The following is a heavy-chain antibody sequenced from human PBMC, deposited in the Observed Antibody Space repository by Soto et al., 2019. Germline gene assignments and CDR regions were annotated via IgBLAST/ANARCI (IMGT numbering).Heavy chain of an antibody. Sequence: EVQLLVSGGGLVQPGGSLRLSCAASGFPFSSYAMTWVRQAPGKGLEWVSGISGSGTITYDAVSVKGRFTISRDKSKNTLYLQMNSLRADDTAVYYCAKSLSASPNYFFDSWGQGTLVTVSS. V-gene: IGHV3-23*01. CDR3: AKSLSASPNYFFDS. J-gene: IGHJ4*02. CDR2: ISGSGTIT. D-gene: IGHD1-1*01. CDR1: GFPFSSYA.